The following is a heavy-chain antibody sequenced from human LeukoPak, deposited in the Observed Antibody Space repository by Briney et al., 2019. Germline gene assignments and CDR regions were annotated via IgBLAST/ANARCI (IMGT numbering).Heavy chain of an antibody. CDR1: GFTFSSSA. V-gene: IGHV3-23*01. CDR3: ARANWNGPNWFDP. Sequence: GGSLRLSCAASGFTFSSSAMSWVRQAPGKGLEWVSSISGSGSGGSTYYADSVKGRFTISRDNAKNTLYLQMNSLRAEDTAVYYRARANWNGPNWFDPWGQGTLVTVSS. D-gene: IGHD1-1*01. CDR2: ISGSGSGGST. J-gene: IGHJ5*02.